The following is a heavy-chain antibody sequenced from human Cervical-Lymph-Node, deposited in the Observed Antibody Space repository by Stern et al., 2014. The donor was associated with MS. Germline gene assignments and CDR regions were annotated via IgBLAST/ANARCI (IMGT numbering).Heavy chain of an antibody. CDR1: GFTFGTYS. Sequence: EVQLVESGGGLVKPGGSLRLSCAASGFTFGTYSMDWVRQAPGKGLEWVSSINSANSFTYYADSVKGRFPISRDNAQNSLYLEMNSLRAEDTAVYYCAREMKYSSGFGGHGMDVWGPGTTVTVSS. CDR3: AREMKYSSGFGGHGMDV. CDR2: INSANSFT. J-gene: IGHJ6*02. D-gene: IGHD5-18*01. V-gene: IGHV3-21*02.